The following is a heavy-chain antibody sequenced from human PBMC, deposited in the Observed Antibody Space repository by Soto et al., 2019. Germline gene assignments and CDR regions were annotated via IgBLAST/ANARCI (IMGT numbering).Heavy chain of an antibody. J-gene: IGHJ4*02. CDR2: ISYDGSNK. CDR3: AKGDAIERWYTKLRGGILFDY. D-gene: IGHD2-15*01. Sequence: GGSLRLSCAASGFTFSSYGMHWVRQAPGKGLEWVAVISYDGSNKYYADSVKGRFTISRDNSKNTLYLQMNSLRAEDTAVYYCAKGDAIERWYTKLRGGILFDYWGQGTLVTVSS. V-gene: IGHV3-30*18. CDR1: GFTFSSYG.